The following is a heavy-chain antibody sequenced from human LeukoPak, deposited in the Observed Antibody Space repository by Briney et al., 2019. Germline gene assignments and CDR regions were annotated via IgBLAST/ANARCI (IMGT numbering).Heavy chain of an antibody. Sequence: PSETLSLTCTVSGGSISSYYWSWIRQPPGEGLEWIGYIYYSGSTNYNPSLKSRVTISVDTSKNQFSLKLSSVTAADTAVYYCARDPAGFDIWGQGTMVTVSS. CDR3: ARDPAGFDI. CDR1: GGSISSYY. V-gene: IGHV4-59*01. J-gene: IGHJ3*02. CDR2: IYYSGST.